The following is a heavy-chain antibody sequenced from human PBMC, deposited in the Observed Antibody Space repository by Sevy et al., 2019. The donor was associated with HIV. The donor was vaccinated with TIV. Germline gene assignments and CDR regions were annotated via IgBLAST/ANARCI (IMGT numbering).Heavy chain of an antibody. V-gene: IGHV4-4*07. CDR1: GGYINSYS. CDR3: VGRRMLTGFEY. J-gene: IGHJ4*02. D-gene: IGHD3-9*01. Sequence: SENLSLTCVVSGGYINSYSWNWIRQPAGKGLEWIGHVYSSGTTNYNPSLKSRVTMSVDASKSQFSLKLTSATAADTAVYYCVGRRMLTGFEYWGQGTLVTVSS. CDR2: VYSSGTT.